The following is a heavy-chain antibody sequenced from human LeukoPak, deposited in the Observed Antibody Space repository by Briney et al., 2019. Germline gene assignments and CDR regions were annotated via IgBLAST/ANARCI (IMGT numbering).Heavy chain of an antibody. Sequence: SETLSLTCTVSGGSISSSSYYWGWIRQPPGKGLEWIGSIYYSGSTYYNPSLKSRVTISVDTSKNQFSLKLSSVTAADTAVYYCARERITMVRGAIGMDYWGQGTLVTVSS. CDR3: ARERITMVRGAIGMDY. CDR2: IYYSGST. CDR1: GGSISSSSYY. V-gene: IGHV4-39*07. J-gene: IGHJ4*02. D-gene: IGHD3-10*01.